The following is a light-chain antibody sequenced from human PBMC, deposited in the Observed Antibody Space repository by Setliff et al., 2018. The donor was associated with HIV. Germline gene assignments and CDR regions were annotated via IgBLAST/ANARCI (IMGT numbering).Light chain of an antibody. V-gene: IGLV2-11*01. J-gene: IGLJ1*01. Sequence: QSALTQPRSVSGSRGQSVTFSCTGASSDVGAYDYVSWYQQHPGKVPKLMIYDVSKRPSGVPRRFSGFKSGNTASLTISGLQPEDEADYYCCSYAGRYTFVFGTGTKV. CDR1: SSDVGAYDY. CDR3: CSYAGRYTFV. CDR2: DVS.